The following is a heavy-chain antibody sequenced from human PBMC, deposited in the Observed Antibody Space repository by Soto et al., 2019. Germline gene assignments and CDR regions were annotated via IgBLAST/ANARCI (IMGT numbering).Heavy chain of an antibody. CDR1: GGSFSGYY. CDR3: ARGRGITIFGVVTAHHYFDY. D-gene: IGHD3-3*01. V-gene: IGHV4-34*01. CDR2: INHSGST. J-gene: IGHJ4*02. Sequence: SETLSLTCAVYGGSFSGYYWSWIRQPPGKGLEWIGEINHSGSTNYNPSLKSRVTISVDTSKNQFSLKLSSVTAADTAVYYCARGRGITIFGVVTAHHYFDYWGQGTLVTVSS.